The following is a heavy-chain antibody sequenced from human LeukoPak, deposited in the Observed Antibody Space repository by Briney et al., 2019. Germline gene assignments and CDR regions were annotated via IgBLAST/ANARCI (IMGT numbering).Heavy chain of an antibody. V-gene: IGHV3-23*01. Sequence: GGSLRLSCVVSGLNFSPYSISWVRQPPGKGLEWVSAISASGYSTYYADSVKGRFTISRDNSKKTLYLQMNSLRAEDTAIFYCAKDVYNWDFYFDYWGQGTLVTVSS. D-gene: IGHD1-7*01. CDR3: AKDVYNWDFYFDY. CDR2: ISASGYST. J-gene: IGHJ4*02. CDR1: GLNFSPYS.